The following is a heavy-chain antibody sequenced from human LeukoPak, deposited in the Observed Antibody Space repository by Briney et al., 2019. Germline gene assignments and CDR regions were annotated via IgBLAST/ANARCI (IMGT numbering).Heavy chain of an antibody. CDR3: ASESIGGYGSDY. CDR1: GYMFTSHG. Sequence: ASVKVSCKSSGYMFTSHGIHWLRQAPGQGLEWMGWISAQNGNTNYMQQFLGRVTMTRDTSASTVYMELRSLKSDDTAVYYCASESIGGYGSDYWGQGTPVTVAS. D-gene: IGHD6-25*01. J-gene: IGHJ4*02. V-gene: IGHV1-18*01. CDR2: ISAQNGNT.